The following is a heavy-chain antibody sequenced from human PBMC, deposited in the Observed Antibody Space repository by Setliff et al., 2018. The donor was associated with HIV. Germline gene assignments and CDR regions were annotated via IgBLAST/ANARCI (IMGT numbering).Heavy chain of an antibody. CDR1: GGSFTGYF. D-gene: IGHD3-3*01. V-gene: IGHV4-34*01. J-gene: IGHJ4*02. Sequence: SEILSLTCAVYGGSFTGYFWSWIRQSPGKGLEWIGEINDSGDTNYNPSLKSRVTISVVTSKNQFSLRLTSVTAADTGVYYCARGGLRQWNGFWGQGTLVTVSS. CDR2: INDSGDT. CDR3: ARGGLRQWNGF.